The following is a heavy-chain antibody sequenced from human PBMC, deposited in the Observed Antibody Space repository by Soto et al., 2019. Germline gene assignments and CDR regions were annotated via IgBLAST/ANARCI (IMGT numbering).Heavy chain of an antibody. J-gene: IGHJ4*02. CDR1: GFTFSVSD. CDR3: ATLVSQAHFDY. Sequence: DVRVLESGGGLVQPGGSLRLSCAPSGFTFSVSDMTWVRQAPGKGLEWVSSISIRGDVAYYADSVKGRFTISRDNSKNTLYLQMSSLRAEDTAVYYWATLVSQAHFDYWARGGLFTVSS. V-gene: IGHV3-23*01. CDR2: ISIRGDVA. D-gene: IGHD2-15*01.